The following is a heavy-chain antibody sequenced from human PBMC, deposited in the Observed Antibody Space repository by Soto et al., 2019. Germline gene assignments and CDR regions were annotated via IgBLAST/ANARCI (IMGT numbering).Heavy chain of an antibody. D-gene: IGHD5-12*01. CDR3: ARGRGYERNYYYYGMDV. CDR1: GYTFTSYG. J-gene: IGHJ6*02. CDR2: ISAYNGNT. Sequence: QVQLVQSGAEVKKPGASVKVSCKASGYTFTSYGISWVRQAPGQGLEWMGWISAYNGNTNYAQKLQGRVTMTTDTATSTAYMELRRLRSDDTAVYYCARGRGYERNYYYYGMDVWGQGTTVTVSS. V-gene: IGHV1-18*01.